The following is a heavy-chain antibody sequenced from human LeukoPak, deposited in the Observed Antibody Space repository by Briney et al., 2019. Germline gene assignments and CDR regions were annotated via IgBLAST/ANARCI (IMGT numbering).Heavy chain of an antibody. CDR2: LYYSGST. J-gene: IGHJ3*02. CDR1: GGSISSYY. CDR3: ARGGSGISNAFDI. Sequence: SETLSLTCSVSGGSISSYYWSWIRQPPGKGLEWIRSLYYSGSTNSNPSLKSRVTMSVDTSKNQFSLKLRSVTAADTAVYYCARGGSGISNAFDIWGQGTMVTVSS. V-gene: IGHV4-59*01. D-gene: IGHD3-10*01.